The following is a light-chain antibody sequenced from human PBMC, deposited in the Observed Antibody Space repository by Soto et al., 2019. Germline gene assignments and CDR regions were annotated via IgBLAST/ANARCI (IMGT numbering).Light chain of an antibody. CDR3: QQRHMWPIT. J-gene: IGKJ5*01. Sequence: EIVLTQSPATLSLSPGERATLSCRASQSVFRSLAWYQQRPGQAPRLLISDASNRATGVPARFSGSGSGTDFTLTISSLEPEDSAVYYCQQRHMWPITFGQGTRLEIK. V-gene: IGKV3-11*01. CDR2: DAS. CDR1: QSVFRS.